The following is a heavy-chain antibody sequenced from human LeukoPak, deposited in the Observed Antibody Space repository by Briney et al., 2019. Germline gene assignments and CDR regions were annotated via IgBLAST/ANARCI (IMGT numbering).Heavy chain of an antibody. CDR2: IIPIFGTA. J-gene: IGHJ3*02. D-gene: IGHD3-22*01. V-gene: IGHV1-69*13. CDR1: GGTFSSYA. CDR3: ARDPYYYDSSGYDEVAFDI. Sequence: SVKVSCKASGGTFSSYAISWVRQAPGQGLEWMGGIIPIFGTANYAQKLQGRVTITADESTSTAYMELSSLRSEDTAVYYCARDPYYYDSSGYDEVAFDIWGQGTMVTVSS.